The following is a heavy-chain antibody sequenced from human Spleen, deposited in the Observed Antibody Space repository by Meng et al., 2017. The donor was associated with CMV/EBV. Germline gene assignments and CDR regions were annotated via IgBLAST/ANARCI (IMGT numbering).Heavy chain of an antibody. V-gene: IGHV1-69*08. D-gene: IGHD1-26*01. CDR3: ARDRGGRNYADAFNI. J-gene: IGHJ3*02. CDR2: FIPILGTT. CDR1: GGPFSNHP. Sequence: SGGPFSNHPITWVRPAPGQGLEWMGRFIPILGTTHYAQKFQGRLTIKSDQSTTTGYMELTSLRPDDTAIYFCARDRGGRNYADAFNIWGQGTLVTVSS.